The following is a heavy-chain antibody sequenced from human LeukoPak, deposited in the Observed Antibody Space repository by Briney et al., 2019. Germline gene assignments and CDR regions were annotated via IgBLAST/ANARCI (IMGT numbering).Heavy chain of an antibody. CDR3: ASGPQSRFDY. CDR2: INHSGTT. J-gene: IGHJ4*02. Sequence: SETLSLTCAVYGGSFSGYYWSWIRQPPGKGLEWIGEINHSGTTNYNPSLKSRVTISVDTSKNQFSLKLTSVTAADTAVYYCASGPQSRFDYWGQGTLVTVSS. V-gene: IGHV4-34*01. CDR1: GGSFSGYY.